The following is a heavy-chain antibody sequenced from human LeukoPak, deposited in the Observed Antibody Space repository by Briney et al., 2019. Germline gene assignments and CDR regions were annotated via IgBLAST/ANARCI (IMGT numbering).Heavy chain of an antibody. V-gene: IGHV3-7*01. D-gene: IGHD5/OR15-5a*01. J-gene: IGHJ4*02. Sequence: GGSLRISWAALGFPFRGFWVGWVRRVPGGGLGGVANIKQDGSEFYYVDSVKGRFTISRDNAKNSLYLQMNSLRDDDTAVYFCARDKVSGPNLLDYWGQGTLVTVSS. CDR1: GFPFRGFW. CDR3: ARDKVSGPNLLDY. CDR2: IKQDGSEF.